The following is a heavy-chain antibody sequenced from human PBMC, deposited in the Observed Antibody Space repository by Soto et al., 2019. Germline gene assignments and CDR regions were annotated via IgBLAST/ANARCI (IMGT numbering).Heavy chain of an antibody. CDR1: GYIFVNYG. CDR3: VMVDNYVTPTPQDV. D-gene: IGHD3-16*01. CDR2: ISPYTGNT. V-gene: IGHV1-18*01. J-gene: IGHJ6*02. Sequence: QVQLVQSGDEVKKPGASVKVSCKASGYIFVNYGVAWVRQAPGQGLEWMGWISPYTGNTHSATKIQGSLPMTTDTSPSTAYMDRGSLTSDDTAVYYCVMVDNYVTPTPQDVWGQGTTVTVSS.